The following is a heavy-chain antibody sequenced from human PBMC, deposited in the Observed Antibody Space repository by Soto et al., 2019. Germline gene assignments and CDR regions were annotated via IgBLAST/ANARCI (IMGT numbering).Heavy chain of an antibody. V-gene: IGHV4-39*07. CDR1: GGSLGSSSYY. J-gene: IGHJ3*02. CDR3: AAGPREGYCSGGSCYTGAFDI. D-gene: IGHD2-15*01. Sequence: SETLSLTCTVSGGSLGSSSYYWGWIRQSPGRGLEWIGRIYHSGSTYYNPSLKSRVTISVDKSNNQFSLKLSSVTAADTAVYYCAAGPREGYCSGGSCYTGAFDIWGQGTMVTVSS. CDR2: IYHSGST.